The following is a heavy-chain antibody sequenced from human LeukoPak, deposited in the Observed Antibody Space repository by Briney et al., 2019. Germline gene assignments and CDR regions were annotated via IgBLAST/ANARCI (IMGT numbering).Heavy chain of an antibody. CDR2: MNPNSGNT. J-gene: IGHJ3*02. CDR3: ARGLYYYDSSGYYFTPDPHAFDI. CDR1: GGTFSSYA. V-gene: IGHV1-8*02. Sequence: ASVKVSCKASGGTFSSYAISWVRQATGQGLEWMGWMNPNSGNTGYAQKFQGRVTMTRNTSISTAYMELSSLRSEDTAVYYCARGLYYYDSSGYYFTPDPHAFDIWGQGTMVTVSS. D-gene: IGHD3-22*01.